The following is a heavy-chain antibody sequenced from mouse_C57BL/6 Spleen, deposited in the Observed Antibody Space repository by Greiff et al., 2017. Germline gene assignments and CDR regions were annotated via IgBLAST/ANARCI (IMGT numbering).Heavy chain of an antibody. Sequence: DVMLVESGAGLVKPGGSLKLSCAASGFTFSSYAMSWVRQTPEKRLAWVASLSSGGDYIYYEGTVKGRFTLSRDNARNTLYLQMSSLKSEDTAMYDCTREDYGSSFDYWGQGTTLTVAT. CDR2: LSSGGDYI. CDR3: TREDYGSSFDY. D-gene: IGHD1-1*01. CDR1: GFTFSSYA. V-gene: IGHV5-9-1*02. J-gene: IGHJ2*01.